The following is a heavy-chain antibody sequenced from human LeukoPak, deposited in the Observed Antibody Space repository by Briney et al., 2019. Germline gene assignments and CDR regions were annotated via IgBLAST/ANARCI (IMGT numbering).Heavy chain of an antibody. Sequence: SETLSLTCSVSGVYISTYYWSWIRQPPGKGLEWIGYIYYSGRTKYNPSLKGRVTISVDTSKNQFSLSLSSVTAADTAVYYCARTTSSSGWYGLFHFWGQGTLVTVSS. CDR3: ARTTSSSGWYGLFHF. V-gene: IGHV4-59*01. CDR2: IYYSGRT. J-gene: IGHJ4*02. D-gene: IGHD6-19*01. CDR1: GVYISTYY.